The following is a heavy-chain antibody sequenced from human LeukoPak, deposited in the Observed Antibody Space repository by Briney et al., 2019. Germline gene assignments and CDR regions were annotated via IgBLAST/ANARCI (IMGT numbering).Heavy chain of an antibody. CDR2: IDNSGTYI. CDR1: GFTFTTYS. J-gene: IGHJ4*02. V-gene: IGHV3-21*01. Sequence: GGSLRLSCTASGFTFTTYSMDWVRQAPGKGLEWVSSIDNSGTYIYYADSVKGRFTISRDNAKNSLYLQMNSLRAGDTAVYYCARTIEMATISYFDYWGQGTLVTVSS. CDR3: ARTIEMATISYFDY. D-gene: IGHD5-24*01.